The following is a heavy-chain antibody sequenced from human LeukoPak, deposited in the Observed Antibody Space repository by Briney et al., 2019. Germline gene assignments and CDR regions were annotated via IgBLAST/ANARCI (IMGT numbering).Heavy chain of an antibody. Sequence: PGGSLRLSCTASGFTFGDYAMSWVRQAPGKGLEWVGFIRSKTYGRTTEYTASVKGRFTISRDDFKSIAYLQMNSLKTEDTAVYYCTSEAQYYYDRSGYSSSDYWGQGALVTVSS. CDR1: GFTFGDYA. CDR3: TSEAQYYYDRSGYSSSDY. CDR2: IRSKTYGRTT. V-gene: IGHV3-49*04. D-gene: IGHD3-22*01. J-gene: IGHJ4*02.